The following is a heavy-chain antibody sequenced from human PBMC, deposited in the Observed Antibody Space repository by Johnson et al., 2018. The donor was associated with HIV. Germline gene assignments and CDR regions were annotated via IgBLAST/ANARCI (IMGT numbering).Heavy chain of an antibody. CDR2: ISYDGSNN. Sequence: QVQLVESGGGVVQPGRSLRLSCAASGFTFSSYAMHWVRQDPGKGLEWVAVISYDGSNNYYADSVKGRFTISRDNSKNTLYLQMNSLRSEDTAVYYCAKDWSRTVGAPLGPGAFDIWGQGTMVTVSS. CDR1: GFTFSSYA. D-gene: IGHD1-26*01. CDR3: AKDWSRTVGAPLGPGAFDI. J-gene: IGHJ3*02. V-gene: IGHV3-30-3*01.